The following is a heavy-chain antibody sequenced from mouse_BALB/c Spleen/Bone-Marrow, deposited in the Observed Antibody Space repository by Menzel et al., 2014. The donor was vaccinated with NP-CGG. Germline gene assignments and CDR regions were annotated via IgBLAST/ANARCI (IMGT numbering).Heavy chain of an antibody. CDR2: INPSTGYA. V-gene: IGHV1-7*01. CDR3: ARDY. Sequence: VQRGESGPELAKPGASVKMSCKASGYTFTDTWIHWIKQRPGQGLEWIGYINPSTGYAEYNQNFKDKATLTVDKSSSTAYMQLSSLTSEDSAVYYCARDYWGQGTTLTVSS. J-gene: IGHJ2*01. CDR1: GYTFTDTW.